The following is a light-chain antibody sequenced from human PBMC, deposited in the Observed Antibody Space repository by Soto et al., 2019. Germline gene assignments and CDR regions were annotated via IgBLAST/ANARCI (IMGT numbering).Light chain of an antibody. Sequence: EIVLTQSPDTLSLSPGERATLSCRASQSVRSNSLAWYQQKPGQAPRFLIYDASSMATGIPDRFNGSGSGTDFTLTISRLEPEDFAVYYCQQYGSTPLTFGGGTKVDI. CDR3: QQYGSTPLT. CDR2: DAS. V-gene: IGKV3-20*01. CDR1: QSVRSNS. J-gene: IGKJ4*01.